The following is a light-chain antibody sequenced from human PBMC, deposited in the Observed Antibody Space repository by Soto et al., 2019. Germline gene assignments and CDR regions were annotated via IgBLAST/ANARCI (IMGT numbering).Light chain of an antibody. V-gene: IGKV1-17*01. CDR3: LQHNNYPPT. J-gene: IGKJ1*01. CDR1: QDIRID. Sequence: DIQMTQSPSSLSASVGDRVTITCRASQDIRIDLGWFQQKPGKAPKRLIYAASSLQSGDPSRFSGSGSGTEFTLTISSLQPEDFANYYCLQHNNYPPTFGQGTKVEI. CDR2: AAS.